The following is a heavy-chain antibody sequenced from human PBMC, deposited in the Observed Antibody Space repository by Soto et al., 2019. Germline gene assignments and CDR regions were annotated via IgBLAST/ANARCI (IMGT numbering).Heavy chain of an antibody. D-gene: IGHD2-2*01. CDR1: GGTFSSYA. Sequence: SVKVSCKASGGTFSSYAISWVRHAPGQGLEWMGGIIPIFGTANYAQKFQGRVTITADESTGTAYMELSSLRSEDTAVYYCARLTYCSSTSCYDAGFDYWGQGTLVTV. V-gene: IGHV1-69*13. CDR2: IIPIFGTA. J-gene: IGHJ4*02. CDR3: ARLTYCSSTSCYDAGFDY.